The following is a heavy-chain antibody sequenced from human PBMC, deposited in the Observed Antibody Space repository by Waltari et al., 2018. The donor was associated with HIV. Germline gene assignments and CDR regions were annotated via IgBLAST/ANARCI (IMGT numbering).Heavy chain of an antibody. D-gene: IGHD2-21*01. CDR3: ARDYVEAVHYGMDV. Sequence: EQLVESGGGVVQPGRSLRLSCAASGFTFSSYGMHWVRQAPGKGLEWVAVIWYDGNNKYYADSVKGRFTISRDNSKNTLYLQMNSLRAEDTAVYHCARDYVEAVHYGMDVWGQGTMVTVSS. V-gene: IGHV3-33*01. CDR1: GFTFSSYG. CDR2: IWYDGNNK. J-gene: IGHJ6*02.